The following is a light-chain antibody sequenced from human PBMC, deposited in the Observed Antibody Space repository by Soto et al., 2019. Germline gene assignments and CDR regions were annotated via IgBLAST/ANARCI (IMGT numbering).Light chain of an antibody. J-gene: IGKJ2*01. CDR2: GAS. Sequence: EIVLTQSPGTLYLSPGERATLSCRASQSVSSSYLAWYQQKPGQAPRLLIYGASSRATGIPDRFSGSGSGTDFTLTISRLEPEDFAVYYCQQYGSSPPTFGQGNKLEIK. CDR1: QSVSSSY. CDR3: QQYGSSPPT. V-gene: IGKV3-20*01.